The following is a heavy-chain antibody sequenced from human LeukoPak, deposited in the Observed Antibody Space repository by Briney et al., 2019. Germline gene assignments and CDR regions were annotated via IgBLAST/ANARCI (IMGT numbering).Heavy chain of an antibody. CDR1: GFTFSTYV. D-gene: IGHD2-21*02. Sequence: PGGSLRLSCAASGFTFSTYVMHWVRQAPGKGLEWVALIWYDGSNKYYADSLQGRITISRDSSKNTLYLQMNSLRAEDTAVYYCARAGTPYCGSDCYSFSHWGQGTLVTVSS. J-gene: IGHJ4*02. V-gene: IGHV3-33*01. CDR3: ARAGTPYCGSDCYSFSH. CDR2: IWYDGSNK.